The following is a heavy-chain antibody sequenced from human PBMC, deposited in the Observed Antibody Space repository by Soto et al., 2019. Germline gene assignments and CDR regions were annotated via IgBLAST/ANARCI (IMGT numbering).Heavy chain of an antibody. D-gene: IGHD4-17*01. V-gene: IGHV4-59*01. CDR2: IYYSGST. CDR3: ARELDPYYGGNSLSLDY. J-gene: IGHJ4*02. CDR1: GGSISSYY. Sequence: PSETLSLTCTVSGGSISSYYWSWIRQPPGKGLEWIGYIYYSGSTNYNPSLKSRVTISVDTSKNQFSLKLSSVTAADTAVYYCARELDPYYGGNSLSLDYWGQGTLVTVSS.